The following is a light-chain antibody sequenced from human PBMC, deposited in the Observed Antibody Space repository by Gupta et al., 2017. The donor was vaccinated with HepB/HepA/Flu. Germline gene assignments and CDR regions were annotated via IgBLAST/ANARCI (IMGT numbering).Light chain of an antibody. CDR3: QQRSNWPPYT. Sequence: EIVLTQSPATLSLSPGERATLSCRASQSVSSYLAWYQQKPGQAPRLLIYDASNRATGIPARFSGSGSGTDFTLTISSREPEDFAVYYCQQRSNWPPYTFGQGTKLEIK. CDR2: DAS. CDR1: QSVSSY. J-gene: IGKJ2*01. V-gene: IGKV3-11*01.